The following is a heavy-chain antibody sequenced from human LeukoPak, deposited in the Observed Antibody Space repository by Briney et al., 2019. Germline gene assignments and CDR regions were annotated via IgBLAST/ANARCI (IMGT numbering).Heavy chain of an antibody. Sequence: PGGSLRLSCAASGFTFNTYVMSWVRQAPGKGLEWVSAINGGGSNTYYADSVKGRFTISRDNSKNMVYLQMNNLRADDTAVYYCAKDLSGSYDYWGQGTLVTVSS. D-gene: IGHD1-26*01. CDR2: INGGGSNT. CDR3: AKDLSGSYDY. V-gene: IGHV3-23*01. J-gene: IGHJ4*02. CDR1: GFTFNTYV.